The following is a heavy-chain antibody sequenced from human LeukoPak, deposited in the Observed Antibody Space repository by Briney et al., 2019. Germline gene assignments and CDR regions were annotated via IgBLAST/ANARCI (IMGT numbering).Heavy chain of an antibody. CDR3: AGDYEGNLAFDI. D-gene: IGHD4-23*01. V-gene: IGHV3-21*01. CDR2: ISSSSTYI. J-gene: IGHJ3*02. Sequence: MPGGSLRLSCAASGFSFSNCSMNWVRQAPGKGLERVSSISSSSTYIYYADSLEGRFTISRDNVRNSLYLQMNSLRAEDTAVYYCAGDYEGNLAFDIWGQGTMVTVSS. CDR1: GFSFSNCS.